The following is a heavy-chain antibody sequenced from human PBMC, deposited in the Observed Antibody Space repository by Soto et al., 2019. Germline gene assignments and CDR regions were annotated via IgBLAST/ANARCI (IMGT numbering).Heavy chain of an antibody. V-gene: IGHV1-18*01. CDR2: INAYNGNK. D-gene: IGHD3-10*02. CDR1: GYXFTSYG. CDR3: XXXXXXXLFXY. J-gene: IGHJ4*02. Sequence: QVQLVQSGAEVKKPGASVKVSCKXSGYXFTSYGISWVRQAPGQGLEWMGWINAYNGNKKYAQKLQGRVTMTTDTSTSTAYMELRSLRSDDTXXXXXXXXXXXXLFXYWGQGTLVTVSS.